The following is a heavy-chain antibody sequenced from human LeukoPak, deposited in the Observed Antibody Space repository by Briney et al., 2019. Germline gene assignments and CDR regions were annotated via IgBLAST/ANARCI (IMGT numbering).Heavy chain of an antibody. D-gene: IGHD5-12*01. CDR2: IFPGDSHT. Sequence: GGSLQISCQGSGSNFTSYWIGWARQLPGKGVEWMGIIFPGDSHTRYSPSFQAQVTISANNSISTASLQWSSLKASVTAIDYCASQIYQGGNNAFDIWGQGTMVTVSS. V-gene: IGHV5-51*01. CDR3: ASQIYQGGNNAFDI. CDR1: GSNFTSYW. J-gene: IGHJ3*02.